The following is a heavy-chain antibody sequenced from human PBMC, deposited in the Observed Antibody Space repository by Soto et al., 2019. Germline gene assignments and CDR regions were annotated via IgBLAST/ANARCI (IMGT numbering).Heavy chain of an antibody. Sequence: QVQLVQSGAELRKPGASVKVSCKASGYSFSSYGINWVRQAPGQGLEWMGWINTYNGNRNYAQKFEGRVTMTTATSTNTVYMELRSLKSDDTAIYYCARDRLRGYDSSGFYSWGQGTLVTVSS. J-gene: IGHJ4*02. CDR3: ARDRLRGYDSSGFYS. D-gene: IGHD3-22*01. CDR2: INTYNGNR. CDR1: GYSFSSYG. V-gene: IGHV1-18*01.